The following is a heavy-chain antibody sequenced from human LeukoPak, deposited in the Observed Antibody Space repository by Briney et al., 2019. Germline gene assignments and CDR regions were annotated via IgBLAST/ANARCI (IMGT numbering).Heavy chain of an antibody. D-gene: IGHD3-3*01. V-gene: IGHV3-33*01. J-gene: IGHJ4*02. CDR3: TRDPQGSGYAFDY. CDR1: GFSFSTYG. CDR2: IWTDGSNK. Sequence: GGSLRLSCAASGFSFSTYGMHWVRQTPGKGLEWVATIWTDGSNKFYADSVKGRFTISRDDSKNTLYLQVNSLRAEDTAVYSCTRDPQGSGYAFDYWGQGTLVTVSS.